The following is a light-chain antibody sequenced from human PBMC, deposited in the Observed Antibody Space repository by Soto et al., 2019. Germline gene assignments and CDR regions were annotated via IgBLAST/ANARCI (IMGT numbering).Light chain of an antibody. Sequence: QSVLTQPPSASGTPEQSVTISCSGSNSNIGSNAVNWYQQFPGAAPTLLIYSTNERPSGVPDRFSGSKSGTSASLAISGLQSEDEADYHCAAWDGSLNGYVFGSGTKVTVL. CDR1: NSNIGSNA. J-gene: IGLJ1*01. V-gene: IGLV1-44*01. CDR3: AAWDGSLNGYV. CDR2: STN.